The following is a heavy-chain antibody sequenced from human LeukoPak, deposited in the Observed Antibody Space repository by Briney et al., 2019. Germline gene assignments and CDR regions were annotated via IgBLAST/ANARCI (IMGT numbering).Heavy chain of an antibody. Sequence: ASVKVSCKASGYTFNIYGISWVRQAPGQGLEWMGWISAYNGNTNYAQKLQGRVTMTTDTSTSTAYMELRSLRSDDTAVYYCARGPLVAATQDAFDIWGQGTMVTVSS. D-gene: IGHD2-15*01. CDR2: ISAYNGNT. CDR1: GYTFNIYG. CDR3: ARGPLVAATQDAFDI. V-gene: IGHV1-18*01. J-gene: IGHJ3*02.